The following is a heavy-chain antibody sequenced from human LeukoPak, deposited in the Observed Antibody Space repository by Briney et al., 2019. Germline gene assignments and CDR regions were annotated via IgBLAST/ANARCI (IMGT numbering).Heavy chain of an antibody. CDR1: GGTFSSYA. CDR3: ARDLFGDTAMVTFDY. CDR2: IIPILGIA. D-gene: IGHD5-18*01. V-gene: IGHV1-69*04. Sequence: GSSVKVSCKASGGTFSSYAISWVRQAPGQGLEWMGRIIPILGIANYAQKSQGRVTITADKSTSTAYMELSSLRSEDTAVYYCARDLFGDTAMVTFDYWGQGTLVTVSS. J-gene: IGHJ4*02.